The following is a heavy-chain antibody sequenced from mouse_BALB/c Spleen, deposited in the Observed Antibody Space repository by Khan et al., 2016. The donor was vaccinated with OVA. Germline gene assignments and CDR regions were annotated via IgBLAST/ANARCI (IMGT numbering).Heavy chain of an antibody. CDR3: ARTTMILGFTY. CDR2: IDPANGNT. CDR1: AFNIKDTY. D-gene: IGHD2-4*01. Sequence: DVKLQESGAELVKPGASVKLSCTASAFNIKDTYMHWVKQRPEQGLEWIGRIDPANGNTKYDPKYQGKATITADRSSNTAYLHLSSLTSEDIAVYYCARTTMILGFTYWGQGTLVTVSA. J-gene: IGHJ3*01. V-gene: IGHV14-3*02.